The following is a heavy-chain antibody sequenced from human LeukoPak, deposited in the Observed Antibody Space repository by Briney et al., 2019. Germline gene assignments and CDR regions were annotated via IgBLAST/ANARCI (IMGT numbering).Heavy chain of an antibody. CDR2: MNPNSGNT. D-gene: IGHD3-10*01. Sequence: ASVKVSCKASGYTFTSYDINWVRQSTGQGLEWMGWMNPNSGNTGYAQKFQGRVTMTRNTSISTAYMVLSSLRSEDTAVYYCARGRWMVRDFDYWGQGTLVTVSS. CDR1: GYTFTSYD. CDR3: ARGRWMVRDFDY. V-gene: IGHV1-8*01. J-gene: IGHJ4*02.